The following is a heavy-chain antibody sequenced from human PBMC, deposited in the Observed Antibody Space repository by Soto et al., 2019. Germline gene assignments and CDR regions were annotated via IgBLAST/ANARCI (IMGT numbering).Heavy chain of an antibody. CDR1: GGTFSSYA. CDR3: ARVTNMVRGVKEDY. V-gene: IGHV1-69*13. D-gene: IGHD3-10*01. J-gene: IGHJ4*02. CDR2: IIPIFGTA. Sequence: ASVKVSCKASGGTFSSYAISWVRQAPGQGLEWMGGIIPIFGTANYAQKFQGRVTITADESTSTAYMELSSLRSEDTAVYYCARVTNMVRGVKEDYWGQGTLVTVSS.